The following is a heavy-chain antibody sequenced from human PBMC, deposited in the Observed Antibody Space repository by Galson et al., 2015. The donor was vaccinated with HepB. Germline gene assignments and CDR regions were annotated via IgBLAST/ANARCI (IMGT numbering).Heavy chain of an antibody. V-gene: IGHV3-43*01. CDR2: ISWDGGST. Sequence: SLRLSCAASGFTFDDYTMHWVRQAPGKGLEWVSLISWDGGSTYYADSVKGRFTISRDNSKNSLYLQMNSLRTEDTALYYCAKAVTTLEPLYFDYWGQGTLVTVSS. J-gene: IGHJ4*02. CDR1: GFTFDDYT. D-gene: IGHD4-17*01. CDR3: AKAVTTLEPLYFDY.